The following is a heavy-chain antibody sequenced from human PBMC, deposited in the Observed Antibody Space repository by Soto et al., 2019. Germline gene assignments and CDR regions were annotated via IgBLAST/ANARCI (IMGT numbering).Heavy chain of an antibody. J-gene: IGHJ3*02. CDR3: AREDTTGMGGVGAFDI. D-gene: IGHD1-1*01. CDR1: GYTFTGYY. CDR2: INPNSGGT. Sequence: ASVKVSFKASGYTFTGYYMHWVRQAPGQGLEWMGWINPNSGGTNYAQKFQGRVTMTRDTSISTAYMELSRLRSDDTAVYYCAREDTTGMGGVGAFDIWGQGTMVTVSS. V-gene: IGHV1-2*02.